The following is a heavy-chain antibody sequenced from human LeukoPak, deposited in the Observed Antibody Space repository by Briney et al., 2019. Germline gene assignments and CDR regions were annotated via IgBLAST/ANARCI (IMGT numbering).Heavy chain of an antibody. V-gene: IGHV1-18*01. CDR2: ISAYNGNT. Sequence: GASVKVSCKASGYTFTSYGISWVRQAPGQGLEWMGWISAYNGNTNYAQKLQGRVTITTDTSTSTAYMELRSLRSDDTAVYYCARDRCSSTSCPFDYWGQGTLVTVSS. J-gene: IGHJ4*02. CDR3: ARDRCSSTSCPFDY. CDR1: GYTFTSYG. D-gene: IGHD2-2*01.